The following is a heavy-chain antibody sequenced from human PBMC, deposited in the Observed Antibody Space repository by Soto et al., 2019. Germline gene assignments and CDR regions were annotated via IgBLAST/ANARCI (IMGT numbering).Heavy chain of an antibody. D-gene: IGHD3-22*01. J-gene: IGHJ4*02. CDR1: GYTFTGYY. Sequence: ASVKVSCKASGYTFTGYYMHWVRQAPGQGLEWMGWINPNSGGTNYAQKFQGRVTMTRDTSISTAYMELSRLRSDDTAVYYCSLSSGLTLPFDYWGQGTLVTVSS. V-gene: IGHV1-2*02. CDR2: INPNSGGT. CDR3: SLSSGLTLPFDY.